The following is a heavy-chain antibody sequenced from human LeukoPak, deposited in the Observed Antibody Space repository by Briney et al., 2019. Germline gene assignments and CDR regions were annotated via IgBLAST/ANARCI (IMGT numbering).Heavy chain of an antibody. V-gene: IGHV3-30*18. CDR2: ISYDGSNK. J-gene: IGHJ3*02. CDR3: AKLYDAFDI. Sequence: GRSLRLSCAASGFTFSSYGMHWVRQAPGKGLEWVAVISYDGSNKYYADSVKGRFTISRDNSKNTLYLQMSSLRAEDTAVYYCAKLYDAFDIWGQGTMVTVSS. CDR1: GFTFSSYG.